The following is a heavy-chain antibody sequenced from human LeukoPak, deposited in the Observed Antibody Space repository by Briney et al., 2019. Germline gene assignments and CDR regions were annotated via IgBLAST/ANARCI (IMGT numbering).Heavy chain of an antibody. CDR1: GFTFSSYA. V-gene: IGHV3-23*01. CDR2: ISYSVGST. J-gene: IGHJ4*02. CDR3: AKIQGSSGYFPDY. Sequence: PGGSLRLSCAASGFTFSSYAMRRVRPAPGRGRDCVSAISYSVGSTDAVHTVKGRFTIARDNSKNPLYLQMNSLRAEDTAVYYCAKIQGSSGYFPDYWGQGTLVTVSS. D-gene: IGHD3-22*01.